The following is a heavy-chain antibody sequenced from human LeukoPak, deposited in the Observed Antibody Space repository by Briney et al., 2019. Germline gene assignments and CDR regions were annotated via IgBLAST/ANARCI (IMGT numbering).Heavy chain of an antibody. Sequence: GGSLRLSCAASGFTFSSYNMNWVRQAPGKGLEWVSGINWNGGSTGYADSVKGRFTISRDNAKNSLYLQMNSLRAEDTALYYCASIESGPRRGGALDVWGKGTTVTVSS. CDR3: ASIESGPRRGGALDV. D-gene: IGHD3-10*01. CDR2: INWNGGST. CDR1: GFTFSSYN. J-gene: IGHJ6*04. V-gene: IGHV3-20*04.